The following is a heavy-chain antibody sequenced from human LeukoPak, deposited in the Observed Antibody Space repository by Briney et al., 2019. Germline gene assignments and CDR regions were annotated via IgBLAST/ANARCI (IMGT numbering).Heavy chain of an antibody. V-gene: IGHV4-31*03. CDR2: IYYSGST. Sequence: SETLSLTCTVSGGSISSGGYYWSWIRQHPGKGLEWIGYIYYSGSTYYNPSLKSRVTISVDTSKNQFSLKLSSVTAADTAVYYCARVPWQLGRDDAFDIWGQGTMVTVPS. CDR3: ARVPWQLGRDDAFDI. CDR1: GGSISSGGYY. D-gene: IGHD6-13*01. J-gene: IGHJ3*02.